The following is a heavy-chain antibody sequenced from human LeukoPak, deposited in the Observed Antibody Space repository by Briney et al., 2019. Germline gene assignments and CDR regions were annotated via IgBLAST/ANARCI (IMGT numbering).Heavy chain of an antibody. J-gene: IGHJ4*02. D-gene: IGHD3-16*01. V-gene: IGHV3-30-3*01. CDR1: GFSFSSYA. Sequence: PGGSLRLSCAASGFSFSSYALSWVRQAPGKGLEWVAVISYDGSNKYYADSVKGRFTISRDNSKNTLYLQMNSLRAEDTAVYYCARGTGGLDYWGQGTLVTVSS. CDR2: ISYDGSNK. CDR3: ARGTGGLDY.